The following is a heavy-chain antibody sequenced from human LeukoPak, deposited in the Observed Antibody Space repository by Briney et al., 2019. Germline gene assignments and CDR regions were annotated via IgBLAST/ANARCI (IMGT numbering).Heavy chain of an antibody. J-gene: IGHJ6*03. Sequence: PSETLSLTCTVSGGSISSYYWSWIRQPAGKGLEWIGRIYTSGSTNYNPSLKSRVTMSVDTSKNQFSLKLSSVTAADTAVYYCARYCSSTSCYGTANYYVDVWGKGTTVTVSS. D-gene: IGHD2-2*01. CDR2: IYTSGST. CDR1: GGSISSYY. CDR3: ARYCSSTSCYGTANYYVDV. V-gene: IGHV4-4*07.